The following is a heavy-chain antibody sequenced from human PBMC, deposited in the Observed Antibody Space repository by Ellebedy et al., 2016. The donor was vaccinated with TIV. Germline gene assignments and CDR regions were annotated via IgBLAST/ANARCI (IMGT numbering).Heavy chain of an antibody. J-gene: IGHJ4*02. D-gene: IGHD3-22*01. CDR2: IYPGDSDT. CDR3: ARLGDYYDRSAVWCLDY. CDR1: GYSFTTYW. V-gene: IGHV5-51*01. Sequence: GESLKISXKGSGYSFTTYWIGWVRQMPGKGLEWMGIIYPGDSDTRYSPSFQGQVTISADKSISTAYLQWSSLKASDTAMYYCARLGDYYDRSAVWCLDYWGQGTLVTVSS.